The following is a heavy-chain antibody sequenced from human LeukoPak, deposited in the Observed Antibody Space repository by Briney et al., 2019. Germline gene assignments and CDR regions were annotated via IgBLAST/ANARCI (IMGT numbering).Heavy chain of an antibody. CDR3: ASRLTANAFDI. D-gene: IGHD2-21*02. V-gene: IGHV1-69*02. Sequence: SVKVSCKASGGTFSSYTVSWVRQAPGQGLEWMGRIIPILGIANYAQKFQGRVTITADKSTSTAYMELSSLRSEDTAVYYCASRLTANAFDIWGQGTMVTVSS. J-gene: IGHJ3*02. CDR1: GGTFSSYT. CDR2: IIPILGIA.